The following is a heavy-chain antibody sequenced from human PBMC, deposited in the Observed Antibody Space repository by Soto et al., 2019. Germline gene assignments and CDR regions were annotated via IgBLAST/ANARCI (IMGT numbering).Heavy chain of an antibody. CDR2: IYPGDSET. CDR1: GYSFSSYW. CDR3: ARHPDYGDYGGSYYYYYMDV. D-gene: IGHD4-17*01. V-gene: IGHV5-51*01. J-gene: IGHJ6*03. Sequence: GESLKISCKGSGYSFSSYWIGWVRQMPGKGLEWMGIIYPGDSETKYSPSFQGQVTISADKSITTAYLQWSSLKASDTAMYYCARHPDYGDYGGSYYYYYMDVWGEGTTVT.